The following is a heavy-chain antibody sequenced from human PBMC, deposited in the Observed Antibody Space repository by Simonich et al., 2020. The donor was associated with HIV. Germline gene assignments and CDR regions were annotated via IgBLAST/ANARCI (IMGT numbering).Heavy chain of an antibody. Sequence: QVQLQQWGAGLLKPSETLSLTCAVYIGPFSAYYWSWIRQPPGKGLEWIGEINHSGTINYKPSLKSRVSMSVDTSKNQFSLRLSSVTAADTAVYYCARGELGDFDYWGQGTLVTVSS. CDR1: IGPFSAYY. J-gene: IGHJ4*02. D-gene: IGHD3-16*01. CDR2: INHSGTI. CDR3: ARGELGDFDY. V-gene: IGHV4-34*01.